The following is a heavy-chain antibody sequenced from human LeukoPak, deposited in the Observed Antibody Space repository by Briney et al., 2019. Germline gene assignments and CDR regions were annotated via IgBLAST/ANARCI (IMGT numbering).Heavy chain of an antibody. CDR2: IKKDGREK. D-gene: IGHD3-9*01. V-gene: IGHV3-7*01. Sequence: TGGSLRLSCAASGFTFSGYWMTWVRQAPGKGLEWVAYIKKDGREKYYVDSVKGRFTISRDNAKNSLYLQMNSLRAEDTAIYYCARGYFDGDYWAQGTLVTVSS. CDR1: GFTFSGYW. CDR3: ARGYFDGDY. J-gene: IGHJ4*02.